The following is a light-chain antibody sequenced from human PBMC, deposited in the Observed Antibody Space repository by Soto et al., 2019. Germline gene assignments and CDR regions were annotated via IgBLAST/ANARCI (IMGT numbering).Light chain of an antibody. J-gene: IGKJ1*01. Sequence: EIVMTQSPATLSVSPGARATLSCRASQSVSSNLAWYQQKPGQAPRLLISGASTRATGIPARFSGSGSGTEFTLTISSLQSEDFAVYYCQQYNNWWTFGQGTKVEIK. V-gene: IGKV3-15*01. CDR1: QSVSSN. CDR3: QQYNNWWT. CDR2: GAS.